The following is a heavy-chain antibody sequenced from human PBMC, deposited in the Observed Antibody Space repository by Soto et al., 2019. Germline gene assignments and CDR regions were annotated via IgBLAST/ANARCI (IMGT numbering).Heavy chain of an antibody. CDR1: GYSFTSYW. J-gene: IGHJ5*02. Sequence: ADSMKISCKGSGYSFTSYWISWVRQMPGKGLEWMGRIDPSDSYTNYSPSFQGHVTISADKSISTAYLQWSSLKASDTAMYYCARPVSSVWSSRYWFDPCGQGTLVTLSS. CDR2: IDPSDSYT. CDR3: ARPVSSVWSSRYWFDP. D-gene: IGHD6-19*01. V-gene: IGHV5-10-1*01.